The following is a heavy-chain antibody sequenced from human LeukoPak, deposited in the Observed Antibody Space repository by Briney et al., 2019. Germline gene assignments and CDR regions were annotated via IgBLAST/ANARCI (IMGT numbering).Heavy chain of an antibody. Sequence: SETLSLTCAVYGGSSSGYYWSWIRQPPGKGLEWIGEINHSGSTNYNPSLKSRVTISVDTSKNQFSLKLSAVTAADTAVYYCARGSVWGSYRDPLLYWGQGTLVTVSS. V-gene: IGHV4-34*01. CDR2: INHSGST. CDR3: ARGSVWGSYRDPLLY. CDR1: GGSSSGYY. D-gene: IGHD3-16*02. J-gene: IGHJ4*02.